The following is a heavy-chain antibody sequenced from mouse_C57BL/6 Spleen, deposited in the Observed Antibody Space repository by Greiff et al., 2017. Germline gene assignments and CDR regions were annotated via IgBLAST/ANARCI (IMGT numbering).Heavy chain of an antibody. CDR1: GYTFTDYE. Sequence: QVQLKQSGAELVRPGASVTLSCKASGYTFTDYEMHWVKQTPVHGLEWIGAIDPETGGTAYNQKFKGKAILTADKSSSTAYMELRSLTSEDSAVYYCTRSDGTPPLYYCDYWGQGTTLTVSS. CDR2: IDPETGGT. CDR3: TRSDGTPPLYYCDY. V-gene: IGHV1-15*01. J-gene: IGHJ2*01. D-gene: IGHD1-1*01.